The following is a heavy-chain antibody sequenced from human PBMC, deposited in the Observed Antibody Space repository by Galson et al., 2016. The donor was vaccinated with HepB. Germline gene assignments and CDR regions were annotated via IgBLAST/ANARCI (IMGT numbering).Heavy chain of an antibody. CDR1: GGSISSSNW. V-gene: IGHV4-4*02. D-gene: IGHD2-2*01. CDR3: ARAEGYLVPADYYYYGMDV. Sequence: ETLSLTCAVSGGSISSSNWWSWVRQPPGKGLDWIGEIFHSGSTNYNPSLKSRVTISVDKSKNQFSLKLSSVTAADTAVYYCARAEGYLVPADYYYYGMDVWGQGTTVTVSS. CDR2: IFHSGST. J-gene: IGHJ6*02.